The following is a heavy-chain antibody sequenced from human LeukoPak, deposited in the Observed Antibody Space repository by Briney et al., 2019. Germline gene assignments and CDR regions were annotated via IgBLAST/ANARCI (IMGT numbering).Heavy chain of an antibody. CDR2: INTDGSIT. V-gene: IGHV3-74*01. CDR1: GFTFSDYW. J-gene: IGHJ4*02. Sequence: GGSLRLSCAASGFTFSDYWIHWVRQAPGKGLVWVSRINTDGSITNYANSVKGRFSISRDNAKNTLYLQMSSLRAEDTAAYYCARDRGPRTGFMVREAYDYWGQGTLVTVSS. D-gene: IGHD3-10*01. CDR3: ARDRGPRTGFMVREAYDY.